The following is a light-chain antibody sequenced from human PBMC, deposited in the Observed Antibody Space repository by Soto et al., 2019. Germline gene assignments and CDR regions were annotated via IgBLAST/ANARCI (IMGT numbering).Light chain of an antibody. CDR2: AAS. CDR3: QQTYRIPYT. CDR1: QSISVY. J-gene: IGKJ2*01. V-gene: IGKV1-39*01. Sequence: DIQMTQSPSSLSVSIGDRVTITCRSSQSISVYINWYQKKSGTPPKLLMYAASNLQSGVPSRFSGRGSGTDFTLTISSLQPEGFASYYCQQTYRIPYTFGQGTKVEI.